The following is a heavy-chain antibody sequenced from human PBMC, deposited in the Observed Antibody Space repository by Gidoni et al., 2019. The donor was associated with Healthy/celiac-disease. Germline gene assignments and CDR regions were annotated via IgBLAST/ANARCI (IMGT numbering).Heavy chain of an antibody. CDR1: GYTFTGYY. D-gene: IGHD3-16*01. Sequence: QVQLVPSGAEVKKPGASVKVSCKASGYTFTGYYMHGVRQAPGQGLEWMGWINPNSGGTNYAQKVQGRVTMTRDTSISTAYMELSRLRSDDTAVYYCARDGGYFDYWGQGTLVTVSS. CDR2: INPNSGGT. CDR3: ARDGGYFDY. V-gene: IGHV1-2*02. J-gene: IGHJ4*02.